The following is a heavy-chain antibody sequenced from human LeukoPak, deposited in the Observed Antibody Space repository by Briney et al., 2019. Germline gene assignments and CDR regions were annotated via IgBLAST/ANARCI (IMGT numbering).Heavy chain of an antibody. CDR3: AKTSSGWYPFDY. V-gene: IGHV3-7*03. CDR1: GFTFSSYW. CDR2: IKQDGSEK. Sequence: GGSLRLSCAASGFTFSSYWMSWVRQAPGKGLEWVANIKQDGSEKYYVDSVKGRFTISRDNGKNSLYLQMNSLRAEDTAIYYCAKTSSGWYPFDYWGQGTLVTVSS. J-gene: IGHJ4*02. D-gene: IGHD6-19*01.